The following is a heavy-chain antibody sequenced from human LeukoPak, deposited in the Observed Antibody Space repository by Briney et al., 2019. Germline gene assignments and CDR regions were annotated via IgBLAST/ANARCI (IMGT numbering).Heavy chain of an antibody. Sequence: GGSLRLSCAASGFTFSDYYMSWIRQAPGKGLEWVSYISSSGSSIYYADSVKGRFTVSRDNSKNTLYLQLSSLRAEDTAVYYCAELGITMIGGVWGKGTTVTISS. J-gene: IGHJ6*04. CDR3: AELGITMIGGV. CDR1: GFTFSDYY. CDR2: ISSSGSSI. V-gene: IGHV3-11*01. D-gene: IGHD3-10*02.